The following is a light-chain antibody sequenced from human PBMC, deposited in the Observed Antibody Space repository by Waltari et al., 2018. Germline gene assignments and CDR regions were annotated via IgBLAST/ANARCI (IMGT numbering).Light chain of an antibody. CDR1: RSNIGANYD. V-gene: IGLV1-40*01. CDR2: GNT. CDR3: HSYDNSLSGSV. Sequence: QSVLTQPPSVSGAPGQRVTIPCTGSRSNIGANYDVHGYQQLPGTAPKLLIYGNTNRPSGVPDRFSGSKSGTSASLAITGLQAEDEADYYCHSYDNSLSGSVFGGGTTLTVL. J-gene: IGLJ3*02.